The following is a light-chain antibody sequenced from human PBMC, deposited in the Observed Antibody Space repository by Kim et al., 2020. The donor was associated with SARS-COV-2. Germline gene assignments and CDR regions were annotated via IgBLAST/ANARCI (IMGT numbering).Light chain of an antibody. Sequence: ISLTQSPVMVSVSPGDSATLSCRASQTLSSTSLAWYQHRRGQAPRLLLFGTSTRARGIPDRFRGSGSGTDFTLTINRVEPEDVAVYFCQQYASSRSFGQGTKLEI. V-gene: IGKV3-20*01. CDR2: GTS. CDR1: QTLSSTS. CDR3: QQYASSRS. J-gene: IGKJ2*01.